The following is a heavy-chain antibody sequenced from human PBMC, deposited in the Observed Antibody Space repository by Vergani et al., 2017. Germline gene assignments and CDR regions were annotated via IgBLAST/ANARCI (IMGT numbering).Heavy chain of an antibody. Sequence: QVQLVQSGAEVKKPGASVKVSCKASGYTFTSYAMHWVRQAPGQRLEWMGWNNAGNGNTKYSQKFQGRVTMTRDTSASTAYMELSSLRSEDTAVYYCARKGFYYYVWGSYRLRGGYYFDYWGQGTLVTVSS. CDR2: NNAGNGNT. V-gene: IGHV1-3*01. CDR1: GYTFTSYA. J-gene: IGHJ4*02. CDR3: ARKGFYYYVWGSYRLRGGYYFDY. D-gene: IGHD3-16*02.